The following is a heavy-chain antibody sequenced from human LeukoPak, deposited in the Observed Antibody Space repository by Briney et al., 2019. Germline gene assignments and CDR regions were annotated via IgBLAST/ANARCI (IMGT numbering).Heavy chain of an antibody. D-gene: IGHD2-15*01. CDR1: GFTFEEHA. CDR3: AKVLLPRVITPLDD. J-gene: IGHJ4*02. CDR2: ITWNSGRI. V-gene: IGHV3-9*01. Sequence: GRSLRLSCAASGFTFEEHAMHWVRQAPGKGLEWVSSITWNSGRIAYADSVKGRFTISRDNAKNSLYLQMNSLRVEDTAFYYCAKVLLPRVITPLDDWGQGILVTVSS.